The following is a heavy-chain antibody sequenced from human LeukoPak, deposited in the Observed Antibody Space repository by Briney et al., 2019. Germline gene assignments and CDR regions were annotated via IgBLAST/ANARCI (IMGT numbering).Heavy chain of an antibody. D-gene: IGHD6-19*01. Sequence: SGTLSLTCAVYGGSFSGYYWSWIRQPPGKGLEWIGEINHGGSTNYNPSLKSRVTISVDTSKNQFSLKLSSVTAADTAVYYCAKGAGPPWFDPWGQGTLVTVSS. J-gene: IGHJ5*02. V-gene: IGHV4-34*01. CDR3: AKGAGPPWFDP. CDR1: GGSFSGYY. CDR2: INHGGST.